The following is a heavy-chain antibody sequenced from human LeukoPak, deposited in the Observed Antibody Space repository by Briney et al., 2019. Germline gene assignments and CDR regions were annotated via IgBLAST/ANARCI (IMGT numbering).Heavy chain of an antibody. V-gene: IGHV5-51*01. CDR2: IYPGDSDT. CDR1: GYSFTSYW. D-gene: IGHD1/OR15-1a*01. J-gene: IGHJ5*02. Sequence: GESLKISCKGSGYSFTSYWIVWVRKMPGKGLEWMGIIYPGDSDTRYSPSFQGQVTISADKSISTAYLQWSSLKASDTAMYYCARHEHDQHKGFDPWGQGTLVTVSS. CDR3: ARHEHDQHKGFDP.